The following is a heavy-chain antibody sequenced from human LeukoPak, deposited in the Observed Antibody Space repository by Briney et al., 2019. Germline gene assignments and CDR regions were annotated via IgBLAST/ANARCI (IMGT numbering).Heavy chain of an antibody. D-gene: IGHD3-22*01. CDR2: IRNKAKSYTT. J-gene: IGHJ3*02. CDR3: ARVGDYYDSNGCSVDAFDI. V-gene: IGHV3-72*01. CDR1: GFTFSDHY. Sequence: GGSLRLSCAASGFTFSDHYMDWVRQAPGKGLEWVGRIRNKAKSYTTEYAASVKGRFTISRDDSKNSLYLQMNSLKTEDTAVYYCARVGDYYDSNGCSVDAFDIWGQGTMVTVSS.